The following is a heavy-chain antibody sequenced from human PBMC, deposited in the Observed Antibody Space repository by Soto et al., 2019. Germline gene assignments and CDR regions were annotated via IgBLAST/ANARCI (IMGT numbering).Heavy chain of an antibody. V-gene: IGHV5-10-1*03. CDR3: ASPVPHCSSTSCYGTYYYYGMDV. D-gene: IGHD2-2*01. J-gene: IGHJ6*02. CDR2: IDPSDSYT. Sequence: EVQLVQSGAEVKKPGESLRISCKGSGYSFTSYWISWVRQMPGKGLEWMGRIDPSDSYTNYSPSFQGHVTISADKSISTAYLQWSSLKASDTAMYYCASPVPHCSSTSCYGTYYYYGMDVWGQGTTVTVSS. CDR1: GYSFTSYW.